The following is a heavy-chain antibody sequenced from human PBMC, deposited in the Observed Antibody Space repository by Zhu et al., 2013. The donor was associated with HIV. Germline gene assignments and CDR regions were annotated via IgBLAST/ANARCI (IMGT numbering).Heavy chain of an antibody. D-gene: IGHD2-21*02. CDR2: IYYSGST. CDR1: GGSVSSGSYY. V-gene: IGHV4-61*01. J-gene: IGHJ1*01. CDR3: GSNSDWYSREYFQH. Sequence: QVQLQESGPGLVKPSETPSLTCTVSGGSVSSGSYYWSWIRQPPGKGLEWIGYIYYSGSTNYNPSLKSRVTISVDTSKNQFSLKLSSVTAADTAVYYCGSNSDWYSREYFQHWGPGHPGHRLL.